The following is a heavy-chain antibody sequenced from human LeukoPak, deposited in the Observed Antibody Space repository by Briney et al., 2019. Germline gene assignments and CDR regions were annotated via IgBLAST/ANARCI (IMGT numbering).Heavy chain of an antibody. V-gene: IGHV4-31*03. CDR2: IYYSGST. D-gene: IGHD4-11*01. Sequence: SETLSLTCTDSGVPITSGGYYWSWIRQHPGKGLEWLGYIYYSGSTYYNPSLKSRLTISLDTSKNHFSLRLTSVTAADTAVYYCARGPVRDYSNYWGQGTLVTVSS. J-gene: IGHJ4*02. CDR1: GVPITSGGYY. CDR3: ARGPVRDYSNY.